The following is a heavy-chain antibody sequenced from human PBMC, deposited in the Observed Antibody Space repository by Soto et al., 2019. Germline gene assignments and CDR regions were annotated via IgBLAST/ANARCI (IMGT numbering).Heavy chain of an antibody. V-gene: IGHV3-30*03. CDR3: AVWNHKIDAFDI. D-gene: IGHD1-1*01. Sequence: GGSLRLSCVASGFTFSSYGMHWVRQAPGKGLEWVAVISYDGSNKYYADSVKGRFTISRDNSKNTLYLQMNSLRAEDTAVYYCAVWNHKIDAFDIWGQGTMVTVSS. J-gene: IGHJ3*02. CDR2: ISYDGSNK. CDR1: GFTFSSYG.